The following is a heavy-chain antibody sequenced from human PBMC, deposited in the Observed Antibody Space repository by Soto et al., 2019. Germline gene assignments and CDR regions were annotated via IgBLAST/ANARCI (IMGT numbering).Heavy chain of an antibody. V-gene: IGHV4-59*08. Sequence: QVQLQESGPGLVKPSETLSLTCTVSGGSISSYYWSWIRQPPGKGLEWIGYIYYSGSTNYNPSLKSRVTISVDTSKNQFSLKLSSVTAADTAVYYCARHPYCGGDCYYDYWGQGTLVTVSS. D-gene: IGHD2-21*02. CDR3: ARHPYCGGDCYYDY. CDR1: GGSISSYY. CDR2: IYYSGST. J-gene: IGHJ4*02.